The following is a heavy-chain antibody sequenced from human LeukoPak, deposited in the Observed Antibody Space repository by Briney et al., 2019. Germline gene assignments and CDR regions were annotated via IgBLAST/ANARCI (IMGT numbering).Heavy chain of an antibody. D-gene: IGHD6-13*01. V-gene: IGHV1-18*01. CDR3: AREYSSSWYYFDY. CDR1: GYTFTTYG. Sequence: ASVKVSCKASGYTFTTYGITWVRQAPGQGLEWMGWINAYNGNTNYAQKLQGRVTMTTDTSTTTAYMELRSLRSDDTAVYYCAREYSSSWYYFDYWGQGTLVTVSS. CDR2: INAYNGNT. J-gene: IGHJ4*02.